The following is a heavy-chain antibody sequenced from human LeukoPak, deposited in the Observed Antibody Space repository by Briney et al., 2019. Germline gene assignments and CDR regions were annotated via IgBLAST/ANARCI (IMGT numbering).Heavy chain of an antibody. CDR3: ARAIGIAAAGKRSVSY. CDR2: INPNSGGT. J-gene: IGHJ4*02. CDR1: GYTFTGYY. Sequence: ASVKVSYKASGYTFTGYYMHWVRQAPGQGLEWMGWINPNSGGTNYAQKFQGRVTMTRDTSISTAYMELSRLRSDDTAVYYCARAIGIAAAGKRSVSYWGQGTLVTVSS. V-gene: IGHV1-2*02. D-gene: IGHD6-13*01.